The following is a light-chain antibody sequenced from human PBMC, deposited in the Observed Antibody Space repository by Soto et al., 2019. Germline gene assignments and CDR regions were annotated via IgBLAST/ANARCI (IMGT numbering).Light chain of an antibody. Sequence: EIVLTQSPGTLSLSPGERATLSCRASQSVSNDLAWYQQKPGQAPRLLIYGASSRAAGIPDRFSGSGSGTDFTHTISRLEPEDFAVYYCQQYGSTRTFGQGTKVEIK. CDR2: GAS. CDR3: QQYGSTRT. J-gene: IGKJ1*01. CDR1: QSVSND. V-gene: IGKV3-20*01.